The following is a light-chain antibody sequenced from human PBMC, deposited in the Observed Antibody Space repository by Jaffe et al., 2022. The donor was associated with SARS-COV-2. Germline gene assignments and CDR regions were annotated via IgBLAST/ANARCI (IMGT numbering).Light chain of an antibody. CDR2: AAS. V-gene: IGKV1-16*02. Sequence: DIQMTQSPSSLSASVGDRVTITCRASQDITNYLAWFQQKPGKAPKSLIYAASILQSGVPSKFGGSASGTDFTLTINSLQPEDFATYYCQQYKEYPWTFGQGTTVEIK. J-gene: IGKJ1*01. CDR3: QQYKEYPWT. CDR1: QDITNY.